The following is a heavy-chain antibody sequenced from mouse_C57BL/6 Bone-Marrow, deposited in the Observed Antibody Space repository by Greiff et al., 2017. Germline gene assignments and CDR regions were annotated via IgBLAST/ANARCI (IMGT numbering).Heavy chain of an antibody. J-gene: IGHJ4*01. V-gene: IGHV5-9-1*02. CDR2: ISSGGDYI. CDR1: GFTFSSYA. D-gene: IGHD1-1*01. CDR3: TRDHHGSSYDYAMDY. Sequence: EVQVVESGEGLVKPGGSLKLSCAASGFTFSSYAMSWVRQTPEKRLEWVAYISSGGDYIYYADTVKGRFTISRDSARNTLYLQMSSLKSEDTAMYYCTRDHHGSSYDYAMDYWGQGTSVTVTS.